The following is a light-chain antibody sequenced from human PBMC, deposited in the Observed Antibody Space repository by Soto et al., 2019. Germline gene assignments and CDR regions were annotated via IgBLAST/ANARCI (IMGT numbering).Light chain of an antibody. CDR1: QSVSSY. J-gene: IGKJ2*01. V-gene: IGKV3-11*01. Sequence: EIVLTQAPATLSLSPGVRATLSCRASQSVSSYLAWYQQKPGQAPRLLIYDASNSATGIPDRFSGSGSGTDFTLTISSLEPEDFAVYYCQQRSNWQYTFGQGTKLDIK. CDR2: DAS. CDR3: QQRSNWQYT.